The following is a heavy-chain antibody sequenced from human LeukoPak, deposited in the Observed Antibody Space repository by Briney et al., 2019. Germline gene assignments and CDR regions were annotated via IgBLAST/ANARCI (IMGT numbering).Heavy chain of an antibody. CDR1: GGSISSYY. J-gene: IGHJ4*02. V-gene: IGHV4-59*08. CDR2: IYYSGST. CDR3: SRQGAYYDTSGAVDY. Sequence: SETLSLTCTVSGGSISSYYWSWIRQPPGKGLEWIGYIYYSGSTNYNPSLKSRVTISVDTSKNQFSLKLSSVTAADTAVYYCSRQGAYYDTSGAVDYWGPGTLVTVSS. D-gene: IGHD3-22*01.